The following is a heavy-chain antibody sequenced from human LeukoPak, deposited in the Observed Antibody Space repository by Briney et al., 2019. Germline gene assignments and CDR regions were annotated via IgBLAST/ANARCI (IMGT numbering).Heavy chain of an antibody. CDR1: AFSFSGYG. Sequence: GSLRLSCAASAFSFSGYGIHWVRHAPGKGLEWVAVIWHDGSAEFYADSVRGRFSISRDDSKNMVYLQMNYLRAEDTALYYCAKDSRGGWTGYFDNWGQGTLVTVSS. CDR3: AKDSRGGWTGYFDN. CDR2: IWHDGSAE. J-gene: IGHJ4*02. V-gene: IGHV3-33*06. D-gene: IGHD6-19*01.